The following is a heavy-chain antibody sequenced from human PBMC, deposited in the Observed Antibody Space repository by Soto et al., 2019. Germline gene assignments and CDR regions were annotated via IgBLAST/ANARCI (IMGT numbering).Heavy chain of an antibody. D-gene: IGHD3-10*01. J-gene: IGHJ4*02. Sequence: QVQLVQSGAEVKKPGSSVKVSCKASGGTFSSYTVSWVRQAPGQGLEWMGRIVPILGVPNYAQRFQGRVTITAGKGTNTAYMELSSLRAEDTAVYYCARGRDAYGSGSTIDYWGQGTLVTVSS. CDR3: ARGRDAYGSGSTIDY. CDR2: IVPILGVP. CDR1: GGTFSSYT. V-gene: IGHV1-69*02.